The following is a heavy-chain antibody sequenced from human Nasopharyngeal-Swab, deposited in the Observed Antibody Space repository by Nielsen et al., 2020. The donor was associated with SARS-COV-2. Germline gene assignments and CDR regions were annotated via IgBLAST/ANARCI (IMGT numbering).Heavy chain of an antibody. V-gene: IGHV6-1*01. CDR3: AREVTGWSTRFDP. Sequence: SQTLSLTSAISGDSVSSNSAAWTCIRQSPSRGLEWLGRTYYRSKWYNDYAVSVKSRITISPDTSKNQFSLQLNFVTPEDTALYYCAREVTGWSTRFDPWGQGTLVTVSS. CDR1: GDSVSSNSAA. D-gene: IGHD6-19*01. J-gene: IGHJ5*02. CDR2: TYYRSKWYN.